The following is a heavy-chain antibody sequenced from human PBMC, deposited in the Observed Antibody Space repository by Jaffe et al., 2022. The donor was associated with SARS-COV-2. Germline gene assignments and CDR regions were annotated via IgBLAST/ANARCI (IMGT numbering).Heavy chain of an antibody. CDR1: GFTFSSYA. Sequence: QVQLVESGGGVVQPGRSLRLSCAASGFTFSSYAMHWVRQAPGKGLEWVAILSYDGGNKYYADSVKGQFTISRDNSKKMLYLQMNNLRGEDTAVYYCARGMYSYGSGSPDYWGQGTLVTVSS. D-gene: IGHD3-10*01. J-gene: IGHJ4*02. CDR3: ARGMYSYGSGSPDY. V-gene: IGHV3-30*04. CDR2: LSYDGGNK.